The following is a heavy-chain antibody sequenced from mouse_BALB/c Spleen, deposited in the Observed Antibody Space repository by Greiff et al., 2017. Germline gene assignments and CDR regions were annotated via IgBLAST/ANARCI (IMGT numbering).Heavy chain of an antibody. CDR1: GFTFSSYT. D-gene: IGHD2-4*01. CDR2: ISSGGSYT. J-gene: IGHJ4*01. CDR3: TRDRGDDYDVDYYAMDY. V-gene: IGHV5-6-4*01. Sequence: EVMLVESGGGLVQPGGSLKLSCAASGFTFSSYTMSWVRQTPEKRLEWVATISSGGSYTYYPDSVKGRFTISRDNAKNTLYLQMSSLKSEDTAMYYCTRDRGDDYDVDYYAMDYWGQGTSVTVSS.